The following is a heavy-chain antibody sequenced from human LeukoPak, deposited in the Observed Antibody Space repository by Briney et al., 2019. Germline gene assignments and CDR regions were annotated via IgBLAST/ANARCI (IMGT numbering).Heavy chain of an antibody. CDR3: ARGPGATIFGVVIRNYMDV. J-gene: IGHJ6*03. D-gene: IGHD3-3*01. Sequence: GASVKVSCKASGYTFTSYGISWVRQAPGQGLEWMGIINPSGGSTSYAQKFQGRVTMTRDMSTSTVYMELSSLRSEDTAVYYCARGPGATIFGVVIRNYMDVWGKGTTVTVSS. CDR1: GYTFTSYG. CDR2: INPSGGST. V-gene: IGHV1-46*01.